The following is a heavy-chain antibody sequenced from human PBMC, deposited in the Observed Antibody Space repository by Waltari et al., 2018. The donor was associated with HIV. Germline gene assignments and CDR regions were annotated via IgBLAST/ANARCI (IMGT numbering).Heavy chain of an antibody. J-gene: IGHJ6*02. V-gene: IGHV3-11*01. CDR2: ISSGGGTI. CDR3: VRHSGSYYRYDGMDV. CDR1: GFTFTDFY. Sequence: QVQLVDSGGGLVKPGGSLRLSCAASGFTFTDFYIRWIRPAPGKGLEWVSTISSGGGTISYADSVKGRFIISRDNPKKSIYLQMNSLTAEDTAVYYCVRHSGSYYRYDGMDVWGQGTTVTVSS. D-gene: IGHD1-26*01.